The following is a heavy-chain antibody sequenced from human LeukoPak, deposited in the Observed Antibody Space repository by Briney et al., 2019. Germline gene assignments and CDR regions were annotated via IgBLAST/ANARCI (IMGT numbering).Heavy chain of an antibody. V-gene: IGHV1-2*02. Sequence: ASVKVSCKASGYTFTGYYMHWVRQAPGQGLEWMGWINPNSGGTNYAQRFQGRVTMTRDTSISTAYMELSRLRSDDTAVYYCARDLSYYDILTGYYLNWFDPWGQGTLVTVSS. J-gene: IGHJ5*02. CDR3: ARDLSYYDILTGYYLNWFDP. CDR2: INPNSGGT. D-gene: IGHD3-9*01. CDR1: GYTFTGYY.